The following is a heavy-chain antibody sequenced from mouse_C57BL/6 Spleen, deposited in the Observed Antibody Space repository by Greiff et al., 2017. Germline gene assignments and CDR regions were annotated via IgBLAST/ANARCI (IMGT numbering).Heavy chain of an antibody. CDR3: ARSSYYGSSGDY. CDR2: IDPSDSYT. CDR1: GYTFTSYW. Sequence: QVQLQQPGAELVMPGASVKLSCKASGYTFTSYWMHWVKQRPGQGLEWIGEIDPSDSYTNYNQKFKGKSTLTVDKSSSTAYMQLSSLTSEDSAVYYCARSSYYGSSGDYGGQGTTLTVSS. V-gene: IGHV1-69*01. J-gene: IGHJ2*01. D-gene: IGHD1-1*01.